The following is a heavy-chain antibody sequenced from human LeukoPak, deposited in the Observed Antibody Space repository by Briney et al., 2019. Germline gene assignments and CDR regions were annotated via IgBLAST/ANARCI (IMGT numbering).Heavy chain of an antibody. CDR2: IKQDGSEK. CDR3: ARDSHDYGDSLRVEY. J-gene: IGHJ4*02. D-gene: IGHD4-17*01. CDR1: GFTFSTYW. V-gene: IGHV3-7*01. Sequence: PGGSLRLTCAASGFTFSTYWRSWVRQPPGKGLEWVANIKQDGSEKNYLASVKGRVTISRDNAKNSLYLQMNSLRAEDTAVYYCARDSHDYGDSLRVEYWGQGTLVTVSS.